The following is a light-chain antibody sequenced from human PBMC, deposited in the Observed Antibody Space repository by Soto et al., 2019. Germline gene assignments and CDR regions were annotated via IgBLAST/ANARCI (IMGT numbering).Light chain of an antibody. CDR2: DAS. CDR1: QSIRNY. CDR3: HQRSNWPPIT. J-gene: IGKJ5*01. Sequence: EIVLTQSTATLSLSPGERATLSCRASQSIRNYLAWYQQKPGQAPRLLIYDASNRATGIPARFSGSGSGTDFTLTISSLEPEDFAVYYCHQRSNWPPITVGQGTRLEIK. V-gene: IGKV3-11*01.